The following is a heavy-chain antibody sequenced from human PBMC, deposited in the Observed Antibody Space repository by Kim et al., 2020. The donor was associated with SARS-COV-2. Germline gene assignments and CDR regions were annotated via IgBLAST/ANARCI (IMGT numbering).Heavy chain of an antibody. CDR1: GGSFSGYY. CDR2: INHSGST. J-gene: IGHJ4*02. Sequence: SETLSLTCAVYGGSFSGYYWSWIRQPPGKGLEWIGEINHSGSTNYNPSLKSRVTISVDTSKNQFSLKLSSVTAADTAVYYCARGGRGRGTIFGVVITGPEPRFDYWGQGTLVTVSS. D-gene: IGHD3-3*01. V-gene: IGHV4-34*01. CDR3: ARGGRGRGTIFGVVITGPEPRFDY.